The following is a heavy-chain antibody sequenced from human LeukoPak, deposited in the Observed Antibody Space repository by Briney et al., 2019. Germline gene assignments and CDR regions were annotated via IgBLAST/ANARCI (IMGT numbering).Heavy chain of an antibody. CDR3: TIGEEKGFN. V-gene: IGHV3-15*01. CDR2: IKSKTDGGTT. Sequence: GGSLRLSCAASGFTLSNAWMSWVRQAPGKGLEWVGRIKSKTDGGTTDYAAPVKGRFTISRDDSKDMLYLQMNSLKTEDTAVYYCTIGEEKGFNWGQGTLVTVSS. CDR1: GFTLSNAW. D-gene: IGHD1-26*01. J-gene: IGHJ4*02.